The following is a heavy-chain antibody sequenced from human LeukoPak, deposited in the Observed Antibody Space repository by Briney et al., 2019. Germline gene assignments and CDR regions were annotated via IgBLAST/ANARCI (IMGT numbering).Heavy chain of an antibody. CDR1: GGSISNYY. V-gene: IGHV4-59*01. CDR2: IYYSGST. Sequence: SETLSLTCTVSGGSISNYYWSWIRQSPGKGLEWIGYIYYSGSTNYNPSLKSRVTISVDTSKNQFSLRLSSVTAADTAVYYCARDGTVTFAFDIWGQGTMVTVSS. D-gene: IGHD4-17*01. J-gene: IGHJ3*02. CDR3: ARDGTVTFAFDI.